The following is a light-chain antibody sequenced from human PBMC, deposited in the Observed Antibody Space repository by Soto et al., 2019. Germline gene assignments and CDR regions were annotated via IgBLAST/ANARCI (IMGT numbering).Light chain of an antibody. CDR1: SSDVGGYDY. CDR2: EVN. V-gene: IGLV2-8*01. Sequence: SALTQPPSASGSPGQSVAISCTGTSSDVGGYDYVSWYQQYPGKAPKVIIYEVNKRPSGVPDRFSGSKSGNTASLTVSGRQPEDDSDYYYSSYTGSNNFYVLGTGTKV. J-gene: IGLJ1*01. CDR3: SSYTGSNNFYV.